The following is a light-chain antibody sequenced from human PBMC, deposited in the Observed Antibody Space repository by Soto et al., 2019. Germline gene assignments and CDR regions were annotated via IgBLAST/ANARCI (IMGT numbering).Light chain of an antibody. CDR1: QSVSSY. J-gene: IGKJ4*01. Sequence: EIVLTQSPATLSSSPGERATLSCRASQSVSSYLAWYQQKPGQAPRLLIYDASNRATGIPARFSGSGSGTDFTLTISSLEPEDFAVYYCQQRSNSFGGGTKVEIK. CDR2: DAS. CDR3: QQRSNS. V-gene: IGKV3-11*01.